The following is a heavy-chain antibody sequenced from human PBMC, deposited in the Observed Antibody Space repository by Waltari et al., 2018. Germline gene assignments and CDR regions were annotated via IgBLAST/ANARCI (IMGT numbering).Heavy chain of an antibody. J-gene: IGHJ3*02. D-gene: IGHD2-15*01. CDR1: GGSISSYY. CDR3: ARVDRESGYCSGGSCYSRAFDI. Sequence: QVQLQESGPGLVKPSETLSLTCTVSGGSISSYYWSWIRQPPGKGLEWIGYIYYSGSTNNNPSLKSRVTISVDTSKNQFSLKLSSVTAADTAVYYCARVDRESGYCSGGSCYSRAFDIWGQGTMVTVS. V-gene: IGHV4-59*01. CDR2: IYYSGST.